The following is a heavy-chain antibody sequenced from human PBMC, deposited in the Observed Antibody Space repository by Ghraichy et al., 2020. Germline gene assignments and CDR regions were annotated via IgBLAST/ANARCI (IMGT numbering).Heavy chain of an antibody. D-gene: IGHD2/OR15-2a*01. CDR1: GFSLTTDGMS. Sequence: SGPTLVKPTQTLTLTCTFSGFSLTTDGMSVSWIRQPPGKALEWLAIIDWDDEKYYNPSLKTRLTISKDISEDQVVLKMTNMDPLDTATYYCARNYFDHAETAFDYWGQGTLVTVS. CDR3: ARNYFDHAETAFDY. J-gene: IGHJ4*02. CDR2: IDWDDEK. V-gene: IGHV2-70*01.